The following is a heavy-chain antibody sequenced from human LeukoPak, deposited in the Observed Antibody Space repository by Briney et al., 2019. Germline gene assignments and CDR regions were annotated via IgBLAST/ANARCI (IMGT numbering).Heavy chain of an antibody. V-gene: IGHV3-74*01. Sequence: GGSLRLSCAASGFTFSSYWMYWVRQVPGKGLVWVSRISTAGSSTTYADSVKGRFTISRDNAKNTLYLQMNSLRADDTAVYYCVRRMATADDYWGQGTLVTVSS. J-gene: IGHJ4*02. CDR1: GFTFSSYW. D-gene: IGHD6-13*01. CDR3: VRRMATADDY. CDR2: ISTAGSST.